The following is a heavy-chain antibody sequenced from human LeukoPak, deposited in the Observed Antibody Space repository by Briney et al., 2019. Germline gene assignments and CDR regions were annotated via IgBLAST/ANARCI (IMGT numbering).Heavy chain of an antibody. CDR2: INPNSGGT. D-gene: IGHD3-3*01. CDR3: AREMYYDFWSRYHHYYYYYMDV. J-gene: IGHJ6*03. V-gene: IGHV1-2*02. CDR1: GYTFAGYY. Sequence: GASVKVSCKASGYTFAGYYIHWVRQAPGQGLEWMGWINPNSGGTNYAKKFQGRVTMTRDTSTTTAYMELRRMRADGTAVYYGAREMYYDFWSRYHHYYYYYMDVWGKGATVTVSS.